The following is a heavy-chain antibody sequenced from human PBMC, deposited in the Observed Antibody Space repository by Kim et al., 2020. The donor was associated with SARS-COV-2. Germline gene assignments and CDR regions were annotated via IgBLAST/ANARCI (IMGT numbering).Heavy chain of an antibody. CDR2: ST. V-gene: IGHV4-39*01. D-gene: IGHD3-10*01. J-gene: IGHJ4*02. Sequence: STYYNPSLKSRVTISVDTSKNQFSLKLSSVTAADTAVYYCARHTGGPFDYWGQGTLVTVSS. CDR3: ARHTGGPFDY.